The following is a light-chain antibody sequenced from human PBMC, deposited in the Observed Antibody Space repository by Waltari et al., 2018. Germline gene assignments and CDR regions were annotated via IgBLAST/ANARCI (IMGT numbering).Light chain of an antibody. J-gene: IGKJ2*01. V-gene: IGKV3-15*01. CDR2: GKS. CDR1: QGISSN. CDR3: QQYDIWPYT. Sequence: EIVMTQSPATLAMSPGEAATMSCRASQGISSNFAWYQQTPGQAPRLLMYGKSTRASGSPAGFSGRASGTEFTLTISSLQSEDFATYYCQQYDIWPYTFGPGTKLEIK.